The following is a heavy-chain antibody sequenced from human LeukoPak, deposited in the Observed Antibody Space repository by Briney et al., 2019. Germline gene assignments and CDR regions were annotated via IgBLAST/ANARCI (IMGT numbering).Heavy chain of an antibody. D-gene: IGHD6-13*01. CDR1: GFTFNTYT. V-gene: IGHV3-48*01. Sequence: GGSLRLSCAASGFTFNTYTMNWVRQAPGKGLEWVSYISGSSGIIDYADSVRGRFTISRDNAKNSLYLQMNSLRAEDTAVYYCARDCSSSWYLYYYGMDVWGQGTTVTVSS. CDR2: ISGSSGII. CDR3: ARDCSSSWYLYYYGMDV. J-gene: IGHJ6*02.